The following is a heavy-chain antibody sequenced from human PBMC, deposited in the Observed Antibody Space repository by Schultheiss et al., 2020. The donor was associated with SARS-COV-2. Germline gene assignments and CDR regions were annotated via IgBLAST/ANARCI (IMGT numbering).Heavy chain of an antibody. D-gene: IGHD5-18*01. Sequence: GSLRLSCTVSGGSISNYYWSWIRQSPGKGLEWIGYIYKSGGTNYNPSLKSRVTISVDTSKNQFSLKLNSMTAADTAVYYCATLRGYSYGYVYDMDVWGQGTTVTVSS. V-gene: IGHV4-59*01. CDR2: IYKSGGT. CDR3: ATLRGYSYGYVYDMDV. CDR1: GGSISNYY. J-gene: IGHJ6*02.